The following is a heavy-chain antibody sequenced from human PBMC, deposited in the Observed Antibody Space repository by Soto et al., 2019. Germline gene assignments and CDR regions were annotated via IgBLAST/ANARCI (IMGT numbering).Heavy chain of an antibody. CDR2: IYYCGST. CDR3: ARGGLLKRITIFGGFDP. CDR1: GGSISSYY. Sequence: SETLSLTCTVSGGSISSYYWSWIRQPPGKGLEWIGYIYYCGSTNYNPSLKSRVTISVDTSKNQFSLKLSSVTAADTAVYYCARGGLLKRITIFGGFDPWGQGTLVTVSS. V-gene: IGHV4-59*01. J-gene: IGHJ5*02. D-gene: IGHD3-3*01.